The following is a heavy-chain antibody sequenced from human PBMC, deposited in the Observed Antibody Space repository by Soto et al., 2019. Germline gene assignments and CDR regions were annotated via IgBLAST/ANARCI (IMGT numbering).Heavy chain of an antibody. D-gene: IGHD3-9*01. CDR2: MNAKSGDT. CDR3: ARGNPFNNADFDG. Sequence: GASVKVSCKASGYTFSDFDINWLRQTSGQGPEWMGWMNAKSGDTFFAQRFHDKFNMTWDTSLTTAYMEVGSLTSDHAAIYYCARGNPFNNADFDGWGQGTTVTVSS. J-gene: IGHJ6*02. V-gene: IGHV1-8*01. CDR1: GYTFSDFD.